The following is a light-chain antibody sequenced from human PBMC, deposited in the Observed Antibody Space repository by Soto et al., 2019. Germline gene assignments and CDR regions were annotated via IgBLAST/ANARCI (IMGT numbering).Light chain of an antibody. CDR2: GAS. J-gene: IGKJ1*01. V-gene: IGKV3-15*01. Sequence: EIVFTQSPGTLSLSPGERATLSCRASQSVSNNYLAWYQQKPGQAPRLLIYGASTRATGIPARFSGSGSGTECTLTISSLQSEEFAVYYCQQYRTFGQGTKVDIK. CDR3: QQYRT. CDR1: QSVSNN.